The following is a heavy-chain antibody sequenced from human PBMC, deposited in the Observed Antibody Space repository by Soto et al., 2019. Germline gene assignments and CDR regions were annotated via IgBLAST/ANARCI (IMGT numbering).Heavy chain of an antibody. CDR1: GFTFSSYA. V-gene: IGHV3-23*01. D-gene: IGHD2-15*01. CDR2: ISDSGGST. Sequence: EVQLLESGGGLVQPGGSLRLSCAASGFTFSSYAMSWVRQAPGKGLEWVSGISDSGGSTYYADSVKGRLTISRDNSKITLYLQMNSLRAEDTAVYYCANGCGGTCYSRIHYWGQGTLLTVSS. J-gene: IGHJ4*02. CDR3: ANGCGGTCYSRIHY.